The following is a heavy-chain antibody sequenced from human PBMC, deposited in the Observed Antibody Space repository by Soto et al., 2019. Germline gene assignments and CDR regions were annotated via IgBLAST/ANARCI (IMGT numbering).Heavy chain of an antibody. J-gene: IGHJ4*02. V-gene: IGHV3-43*01. CDR2: LSWDGGTT. D-gene: IGHD5-12*01. Sequence: EVMLEESGGAVVQPGGSLMLSCVFSGFTFDEHTMHWVRQAPGKGLEWISLLSWDGGTTYYAESVKGRFTISRDSGTNSLFLQMDSLRPEDTALYYCARVKKKYRTTSGVDFDSWGQGTLVTVSS. CDR1: GFTFDEHT. CDR3: ARVKKKYRTTSGVDFDS.